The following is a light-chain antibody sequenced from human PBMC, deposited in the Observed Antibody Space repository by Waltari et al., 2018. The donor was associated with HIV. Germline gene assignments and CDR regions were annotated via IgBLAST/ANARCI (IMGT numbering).Light chain of an antibody. CDR2: NAS. V-gene: IGKV3-11*01. J-gene: IGKJ5*01. CDR1: QSIRTE. CDR3: QQRNTWIT. Sequence: EIALTQSPATLSLSPDERATLSCRASQSIRTELPWYQQKPGQAPRLFIYNASNRATGIPGRFSGRGSGTDFTLTISSLEPEDFAMYYCQQRNTWITFGQGTRLEI.